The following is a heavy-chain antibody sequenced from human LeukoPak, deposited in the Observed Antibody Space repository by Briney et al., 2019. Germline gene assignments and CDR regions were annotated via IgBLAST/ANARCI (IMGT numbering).Heavy chain of an antibody. CDR1: GGSISSYY. CDR3: ARDVGGYNYGYGLDS. V-gene: IGHV4-4*07. D-gene: IGHD5-18*01. J-gene: IGHJ4*02. Sequence: SETLSLTCTVSGGSISSYYWNWIRQPAGKGLEWIGRISSSGTTSYNSSLKSRVTMSVDTSKNQFSLKLSSVTAADTAVYYCARDVGGYNYGYGLDSWGQGTLVSVCS. CDR2: ISSSGTT.